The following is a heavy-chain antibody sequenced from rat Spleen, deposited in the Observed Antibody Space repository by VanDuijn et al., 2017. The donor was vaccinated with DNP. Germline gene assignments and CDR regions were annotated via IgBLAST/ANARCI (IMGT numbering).Heavy chain of an antibody. CDR3: ARGAGSPYWYFDF. V-gene: IGHV5-17*01. J-gene: IGHJ1*01. CDR1: GFTFSDYA. D-gene: IGHD5-1*01. Sequence: EVQLVESGGGLVQPGRSLKLSCAASGFTFSDYAMAWVRQAPKKGLEWVATISYDGSRTYYRDSVKGRFTISRDNAKSTLYLQMDSLRSEDTATYYCARGAGSPYWYFDFWGPGTMVTVSS. CDR2: ISYDGSRT.